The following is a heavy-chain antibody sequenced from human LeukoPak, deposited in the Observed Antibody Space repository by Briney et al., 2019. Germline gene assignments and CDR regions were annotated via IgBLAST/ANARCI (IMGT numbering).Heavy chain of an antibody. D-gene: IGHD1-26*01. CDR2: VNHSGST. Sequence: SETLSLTCAVYGGFFSGYYWSWIRQPPGKGLEWIGEVNHSGSTNYNPSLKSRVTISVDTSKNHFSLKLTSVTAADTAVYYCAREGSDSGFDYWGQGTLVTVSS. CDR1: GGFFSGYY. V-gene: IGHV4-34*01. CDR3: AREGSDSGFDY. J-gene: IGHJ4*02.